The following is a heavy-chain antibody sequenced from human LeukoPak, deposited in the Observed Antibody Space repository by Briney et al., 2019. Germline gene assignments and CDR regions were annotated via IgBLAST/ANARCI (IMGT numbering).Heavy chain of an antibody. J-gene: IGHJ6*02. D-gene: IGHD3-16*01. CDR3: ARGPDYAYPENYYYGMDV. Sequence: SETLSLTCAVYGGSFSGYYWSWIRQPPGKGLEWIGEINHSGSTNYNPSLKSRVTISVDTSKNQFSLKLSSVTAADTAVYYCARGPDYAYPENYYYGMDVWGQGTAVTVSS. V-gene: IGHV4-34*01. CDR1: GGSFSGYY. CDR2: INHSGST.